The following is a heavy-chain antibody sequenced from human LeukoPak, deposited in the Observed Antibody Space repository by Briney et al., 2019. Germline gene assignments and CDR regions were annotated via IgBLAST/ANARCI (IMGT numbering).Heavy chain of an antibody. J-gene: IGHJ4*02. Sequence: GGSLRLSCAASGFTFSSYSMNWVRQAPGKGLEWVSSISSSSSYIYYADSVKGRFTISRDNAKNSLYLQMNSLRAEDTAVYYCARAPPPDYSSSWYKSPRFDYWGQGTLVTVSS. CDR3: ARAPPPDYSSSWYKSPRFDY. V-gene: IGHV3-21*04. CDR2: ISSSSSYI. CDR1: GFTFSSYS. D-gene: IGHD6-13*01.